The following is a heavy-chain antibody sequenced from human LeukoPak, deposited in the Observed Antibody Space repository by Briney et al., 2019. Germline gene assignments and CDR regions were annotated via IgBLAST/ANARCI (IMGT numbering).Heavy chain of an antibody. CDR1: GFTFTKYW. CDR3: ARDSSRGANYFDY. J-gene: IGHJ4*02. D-gene: IGHD6-13*01. CDR2: IKQDGSDK. V-gene: IGHV3-7*01. Sequence: GDSLRLSCAASGFTFTKYWMTWVRQAPGKGLEWVGNIKQDGSDKNYMDSVKGRFTISRDNTKNSVYLQMSSLRAEDTAVYYCARDSSRGANYFDYWGQGALVTVSS.